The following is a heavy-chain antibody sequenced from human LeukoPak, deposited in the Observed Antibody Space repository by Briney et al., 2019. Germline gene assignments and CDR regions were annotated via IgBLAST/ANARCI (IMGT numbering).Heavy chain of an antibody. CDR3: ATPEQQWIAYYYMDV. CDR1: GYTFTSYA. V-gene: IGHV7-4-1*02. Sequence: GASVKVSCEVSGYTFTSYAMNCVRQAPGQALEGVGWINTNTGNQTYAQGFTGRFVFSLDTSVSTAYLQINTLKAEDTAVYYCATPEQQWIAYYYMDVWGKGTTLTLS. J-gene: IGHJ6*03. D-gene: IGHD1/OR15-1a*01. CDR2: INTNTGNQ.